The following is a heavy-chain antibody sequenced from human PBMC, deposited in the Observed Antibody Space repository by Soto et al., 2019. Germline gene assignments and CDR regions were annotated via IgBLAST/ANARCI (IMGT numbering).Heavy chain of an antibody. CDR1: GFTFSSYA. CDR3: ARGSQGGDSSGQVDAFDI. CDR2: ISYDGSNK. D-gene: IGHD3-22*01. V-gene: IGHV3-30-3*01. Sequence: QVQLVESGGGVVQPGRSLRLSCAASGFTFSSYAMHWVRQAPGKGLAGVAVISYDGSNKYYADSVKGRFTISRDNSKNTLYLQMNSLRAEDTAVYYCARGSQGGDSSGQVDAFDIWGQGPMVTVSS. J-gene: IGHJ3*02.